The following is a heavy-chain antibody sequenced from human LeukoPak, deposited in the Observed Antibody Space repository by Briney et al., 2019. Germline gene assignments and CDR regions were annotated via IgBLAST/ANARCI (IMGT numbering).Heavy chain of an antibody. Sequence: PSETLSLTCAVYAGSLSGYYWTWISQSPAKGLEWIGEIHHSGSPRSNQSLKSRVTISVDTSKNQFSLNLTSVTSADTAVYYSLXXXXGRLSHXGQGTLVTVSS. CDR1: AGSLSGYY. V-gene: IGHV4-34*01. D-gene: IGHD3-10*01. J-gene: IGHJ4*02. CDR3: LXXXXGRLSH. CDR2: IHHSGSP.